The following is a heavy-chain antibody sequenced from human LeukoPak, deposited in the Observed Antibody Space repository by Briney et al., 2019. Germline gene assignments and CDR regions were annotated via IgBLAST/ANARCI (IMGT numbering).Heavy chain of an antibody. Sequence: GGSLRLSCAASGFTFSSYAMSWVRQAPGKGLEWVSAISGSGGSTYYADSVKGRLTISRDNSKNTLYLQMNSLRAEDTAVYYCAKDDSGTSCKTWGQGTLVTVSS. V-gene: IGHV3-23*01. CDR3: AKDDSGTSCKT. J-gene: IGHJ5*02. D-gene: IGHD2-2*01. CDR1: GFTFSSYA. CDR2: ISGSGGST.